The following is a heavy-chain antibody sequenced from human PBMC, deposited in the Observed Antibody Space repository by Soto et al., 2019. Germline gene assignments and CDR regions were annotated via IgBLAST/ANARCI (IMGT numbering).Heavy chain of an antibody. V-gene: IGHV4-34*01. J-gene: IGHJ4*02. Sequence: SETLSLTCAVYGGSFSGYYWSWIRQPPGKGLEWIGEINHSGSTNYNPSLKSRVTISVDTSKNQFSLKLSSVTAADTAVYYCARAPRVVITSKYFDYWGQGTLVTVSS. CDR1: GGSFSGYY. CDR3: ARAPRVVITSKYFDY. D-gene: IGHD3-22*01. CDR2: INHSGST.